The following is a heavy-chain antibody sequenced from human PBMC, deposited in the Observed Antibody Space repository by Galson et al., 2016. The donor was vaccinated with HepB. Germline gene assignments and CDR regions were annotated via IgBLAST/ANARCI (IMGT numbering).Heavy chain of an antibody. Sequence: SVKVSCKASGFTFTSYYLHWVRQAPGQGLEWMGVINPHAGGTSYAQKFQGRVTMTRDTSRSTVYMELSSLTSDDTAVYFCERILGTSMINNFGMDVWGQGTTVTVSS. D-gene: IGHD3-16*01. CDR3: ERILGTSMINNFGMDV. V-gene: IGHV1-46*01. CDR2: INPHAGGT. J-gene: IGHJ6*02. CDR1: GFTFTSYY.